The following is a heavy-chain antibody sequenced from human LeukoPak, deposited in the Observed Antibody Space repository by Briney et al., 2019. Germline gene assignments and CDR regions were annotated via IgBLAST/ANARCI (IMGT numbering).Heavy chain of an antibody. CDR3: ARDGFGTGSN. CDR1: GFTFSSYS. Sequence: GGSLRLSCAASGFTFSSYSMNWVRQAPGKGLEWVSSISSSSSYIYYADSVRGRFTISRDNAKNSLYLQMNTLRADDTAVYYCARDGFGTGSNWGQGTLVTVSS. CDR2: ISSSSSYI. V-gene: IGHV3-21*04. D-gene: IGHD3-16*01. J-gene: IGHJ4*02.